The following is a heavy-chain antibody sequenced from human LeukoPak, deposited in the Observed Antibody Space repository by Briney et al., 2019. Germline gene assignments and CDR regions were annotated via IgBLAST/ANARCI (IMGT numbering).Heavy chain of an antibody. CDR2: ISWNTGII. V-gene: IGHV3-9*01. CDR1: GFTLDDYA. CDR3: AKVVTRGTWSGPTDY. J-gene: IGHJ4*02. Sequence: PGGSLRLSCAVSGFTLDDYAIHWVRQAPGKGLEWVSGISWNTGIIGYADSVKGRFTISRDNAKKSVYLEMNSLRIEDTALYYCAKVVTRGTWSGPTDYWGQGTLVIVSS. D-gene: IGHD2-15*01.